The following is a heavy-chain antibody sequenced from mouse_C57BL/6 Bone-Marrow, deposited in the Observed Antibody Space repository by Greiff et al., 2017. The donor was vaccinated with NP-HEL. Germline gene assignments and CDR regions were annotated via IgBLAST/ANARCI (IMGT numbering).Heavy chain of an antibody. D-gene: IGHD1-1*01. V-gene: IGHV2-5*01. J-gene: IGHJ4*01. CDR2: IWRGGST. CDR1: GFSLTSYG. CDR3: AKITTVVAPYAMDY. Sequence: VQLQQSGPGLVQPSQSLSITCTVSGFSLTSYGVHWVRQSPGKGLEWLGVIWRGGSTDYNAAFMSRLSITKDNSKSQVFFKMNSLQADDTAIYYCAKITTVVAPYAMDYWGQGTSVTVSS.